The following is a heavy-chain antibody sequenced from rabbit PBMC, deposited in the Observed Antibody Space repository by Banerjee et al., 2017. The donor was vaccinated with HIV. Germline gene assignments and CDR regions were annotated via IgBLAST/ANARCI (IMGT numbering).Heavy chain of an antibody. CDR2: IYPGSTGNT. CDR3: ARDYAGAIGYSYRYFKL. CDR1: GFSFSSTYY. V-gene: IGHV1S40*01. Sequence: QSLEESGGDLVKPGASLTLTCTASGFSFSSTYYMCWVRQAPGKGLEWIACIYPGSTGNTYYASWAKGRFTISKTSSTTVTLQMTSLTAADTATYFCARDYAGAIGYSYRYFKLWGPGTLVTVS. D-gene: IGHD4-2*01. J-gene: IGHJ4*01.